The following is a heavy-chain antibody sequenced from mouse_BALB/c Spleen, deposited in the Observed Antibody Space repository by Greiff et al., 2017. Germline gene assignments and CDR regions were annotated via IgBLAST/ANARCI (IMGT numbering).Heavy chain of an antibody. CDR2: IYPGNVNT. CDR1: GYTFTSYY. D-gene: IGHD2-2*01. CDR3: ARDYGYDGDY. Sequence: QVQLQQSGPELVKPGASVRISCKASGYTFTSYYIHWVKQRPGQGLEWIGWIYPGNVNTKYNEKFKGKATLTADKSSSTAYMQLSSLTSEDSAVYFCARDYGYDGDYWGQGTTLTVSS. J-gene: IGHJ2*01. V-gene: IGHV1S56*01.